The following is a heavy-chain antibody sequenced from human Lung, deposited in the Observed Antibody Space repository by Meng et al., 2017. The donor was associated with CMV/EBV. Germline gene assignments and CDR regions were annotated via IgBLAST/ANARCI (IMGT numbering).Heavy chain of an antibody. Sequence: ASVKVSCKASGYTFTSYYMHWVRQAPGQGLEWMGIINPSGGSTSYAQKFQGRVTMTRDTSTSTVYMELSSLRSEDTAVYYCARDRERGYSYGIIVYWGQGXLVTVSS. J-gene: IGHJ4*02. D-gene: IGHD5-18*01. V-gene: IGHV1-46*01. CDR2: INPSGGST. CDR1: GYTFTSYY. CDR3: ARDRERGYSYGIIVY.